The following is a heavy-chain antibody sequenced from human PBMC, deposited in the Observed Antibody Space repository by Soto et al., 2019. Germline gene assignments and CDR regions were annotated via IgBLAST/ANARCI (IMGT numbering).Heavy chain of an antibody. D-gene: IGHD2-2*01. CDR3: AKDPPPNIVVVPAATQHNWFDP. CDR2: ISGSGGST. V-gene: IGHV3-23*01. CDR1: GFTFSSYA. J-gene: IGHJ5*02. Sequence: GGSLRLSCAASGFTFSSYAMSWVRQAPGKGLEWVSAISGSGGSTYYADSVKGRFTISRDNSKNTLYLQMNSLRAEETAVYYCAKDPPPNIVVVPAATQHNWFDPWGQGTLVTVSS.